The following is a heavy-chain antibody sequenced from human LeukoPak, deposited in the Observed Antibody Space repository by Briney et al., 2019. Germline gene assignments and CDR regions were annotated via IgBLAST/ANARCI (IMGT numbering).Heavy chain of an antibody. CDR1: GGSISGYY. Sequence: SETLSLTCAVSGGSISGYYWSWIRQPPGKGLEWIGYIYYSGTTNYNSSLKSRVTISIDTSKNQFSLRLSFVTAADTAVYYCARASPFSTYLNYFDFWGQGTLVTVSS. CDR2: IYYSGTT. CDR3: ARASPFSTYLNYFDF. V-gene: IGHV4-59*01. D-gene: IGHD2-2*01. J-gene: IGHJ4*02.